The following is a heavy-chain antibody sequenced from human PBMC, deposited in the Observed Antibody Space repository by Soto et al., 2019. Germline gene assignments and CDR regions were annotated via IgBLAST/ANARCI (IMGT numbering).Heavy chain of an antibody. Sequence: SETLSLTCTVSGGPISSSSSSWGWIRQPPGKGLEWLGIISYSGSTYYSPSLKSRVTISVDASKNLFSLKLSSVTAADTAVYYCARTYVTDVVVVPASKEYMDVWGKGTTVTVSS. V-gene: IGHV4-39*01. CDR1: GGPISSSSSS. CDR3: ARTYVTDVVVVPASKEYMDV. CDR2: ISYSGST. J-gene: IGHJ6*03. D-gene: IGHD2-2*01.